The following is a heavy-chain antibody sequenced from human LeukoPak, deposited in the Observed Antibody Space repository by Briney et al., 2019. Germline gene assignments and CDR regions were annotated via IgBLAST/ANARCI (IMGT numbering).Heavy chain of an antibody. V-gene: IGHV4-4*07. Sequence: SETLSLTCDVSGDSISSYYWSWIRQPAGKGLEWLGRIYPSGSANYNPSLKSRGTMSVDTSKNQFSLRLSSVTAADTAVYFCARDYNNWYFDLWGRGTLVTASS. J-gene: IGHJ2*01. CDR3: ARDYNNWYFDL. CDR2: IYPSGSA. D-gene: IGHD5-24*01. CDR1: GDSISSYY.